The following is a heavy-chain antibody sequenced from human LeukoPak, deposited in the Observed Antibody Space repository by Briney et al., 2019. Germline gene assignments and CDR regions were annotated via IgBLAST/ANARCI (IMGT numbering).Heavy chain of an antibody. CDR3: ATVRLSYYDILTGYYAHYFDY. D-gene: IGHD3-9*01. CDR1: GYTLTELS. V-gene: IGHV1-24*01. Sequence: VASVKVSCKVSGYTLTELSMHWVRQAPGKGLEWMGGFDPEDGETIYAQKFQGRVTMTEDTSTDTAYMELSSLRSEDTAVYYCATVRLSYYDILTGYYAHYFDYWGQGTLATVSS. CDR2: FDPEDGET. J-gene: IGHJ4*02.